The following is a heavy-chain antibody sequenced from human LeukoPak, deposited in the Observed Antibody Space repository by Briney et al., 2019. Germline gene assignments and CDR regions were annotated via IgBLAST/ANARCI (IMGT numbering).Heavy chain of an antibody. Sequence: GGSLRLSCAVSGFTFSGFWMSWSRQAPGKGLEWVASINSDGSEGYYADVVKGRFTISRDNAKNSLYLQINSLRAEDTAVYYCARSSYNSSSSVWGQGTMVTVSS. D-gene: IGHD6-6*01. CDR1: GFTFSGFW. CDR3: ARSSYNSSSSV. J-gene: IGHJ3*01. CDR2: INSDGSEG. V-gene: IGHV3-7*03.